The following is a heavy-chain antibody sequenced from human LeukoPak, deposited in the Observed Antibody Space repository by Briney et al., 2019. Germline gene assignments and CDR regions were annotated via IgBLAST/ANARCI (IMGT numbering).Heavy chain of an antibody. CDR3: ARDQGFYDVWSKYYFDY. J-gene: IGHJ4*02. D-gene: IGHD3-3*01. Sequence: PGGSLRLSCAASGFTFSSYWMSWVRQAPGKGLEWVANIKQDGSEKYYVDSVKGRFTISRDNAKNSLYLQMNSLRAEDTAVYYCARDQGFYDVWSKYYFDYWGQGTLVTVSS. CDR2: IKQDGSEK. CDR1: GFTFSSYW. V-gene: IGHV3-7*01.